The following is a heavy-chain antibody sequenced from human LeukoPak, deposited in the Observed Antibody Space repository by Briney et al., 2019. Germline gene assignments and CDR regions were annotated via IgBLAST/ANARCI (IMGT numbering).Heavy chain of an antibody. J-gene: IGHJ4*02. CDR2: INHHGGGK. CDR1: GFAFSIYW. D-gene: IGHD2-21*01. V-gene: IGHV3-7*01. Sequence: PGGALRLSCAASGFAFSIYWMSWVRQAPGKGLEWGANINHHGGGKWYVDSVKGRFTIARDNTDNSLSLQMNRLRVEDTAVYYCARSDSIGSVDYWGQGTLITVSS. CDR3: ARSDSIGSVDY.